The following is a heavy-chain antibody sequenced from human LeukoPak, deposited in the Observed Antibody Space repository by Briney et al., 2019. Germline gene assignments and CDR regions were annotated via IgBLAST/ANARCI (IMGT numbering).Heavy chain of an antibody. CDR1: GFTVSSNY. CDR3: ARHGTLAITSGNYSNYFGYYYYYMDV. J-gene: IGHJ6*03. V-gene: IGHV3-53*01. D-gene: IGHD4-11*01. Sequence: GGSLRLSCAASGFTVSSNYMNWVRQAPGKGLEWVSVIYSGGSTYYADSVKGRFTISRDNSKNTLYLQMNSLRAEDTAVYYCARHGTLAITSGNYSNYFGYYYYYMDVWGKGTTVTVSS. CDR2: IYSGGST.